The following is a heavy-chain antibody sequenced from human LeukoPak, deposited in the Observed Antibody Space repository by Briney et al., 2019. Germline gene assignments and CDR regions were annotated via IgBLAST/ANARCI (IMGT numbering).Heavy chain of an antibody. D-gene: IGHD3-10*01. J-gene: IGHJ6*04. Sequence: GGSLRLSCAASGFTFSSYAMSWVRQAPGKGLEWVSAISGSGGSTYYADSVKGRFTISRDNSKNTLYLQTNSLRAEDTAVYYCAKGGVRAYYGMDVWGKGTTVTVSS. V-gene: IGHV3-23*01. CDR3: AKGGVRAYYGMDV. CDR1: GFTFSSYA. CDR2: ISGSGGST.